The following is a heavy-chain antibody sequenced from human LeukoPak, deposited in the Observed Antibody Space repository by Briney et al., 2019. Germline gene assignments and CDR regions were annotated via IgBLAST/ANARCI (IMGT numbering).Heavy chain of an antibody. D-gene: IGHD5-18*01. V-gene: IGHV4-39*07. CDR3: ARGQKYRNGYTVTELGSGYFDY. CDR2: IYYSGRT. J-gene: IGHJ4*02. Sequence: TASETLSLTCTVSGGSISSSSYYWGWIRQPPGKGLGWIGSIYYSGRTSYNPSLKSRVTISVDTSKNHFSLTLSSVTAADTAVYYCARGQKYRNGYTVTELGSGYFDYWGQGTLVTVSS. CDR1: GGSISSSSYY.